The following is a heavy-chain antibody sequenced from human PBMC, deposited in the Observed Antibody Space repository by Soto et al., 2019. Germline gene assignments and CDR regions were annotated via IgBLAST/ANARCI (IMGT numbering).Heavy chain of an antibody. D-gene: IGHD3-3*01. CDR2: IYHSGST. J-gene: IGHJ4*02. CDR3: ARSYYDFWSGSDSGYFDY. V-gene: IGHV4-4*02. CDR1: GGSVSSSNW. Sequence: SETLSLTCIVSGGSVSSSNWWSWARQPPGKGLEWIGEIYHSGSTNYNPSLKSRVTISVDKSKNQFSLKLSSVTAADTAVYYCARSYYDFWSGSDSGYFDYWGQGTLVTVSS.